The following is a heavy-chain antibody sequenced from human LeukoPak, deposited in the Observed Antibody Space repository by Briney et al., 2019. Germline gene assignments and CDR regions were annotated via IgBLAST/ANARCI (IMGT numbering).Heavy chain of an antibody. V-gene: IGHV4-4*09. J-gene: IGHJ4*02. CDR3: ARLLTAARSYYFDY. D-gene: IGHD6-6*01. CDR1: GGSISSYY. CDR2: IYTSGST. Sequence: SETLSLTCTVSGGSISSYYWSWIRQPPGKGLEWIGYIYTSGSTNYNPSLKSRVIISVDTSKNQFSLKLSSVTAADTAVYYCARLLTAARSYYFDYWGQGTLVTVSS.